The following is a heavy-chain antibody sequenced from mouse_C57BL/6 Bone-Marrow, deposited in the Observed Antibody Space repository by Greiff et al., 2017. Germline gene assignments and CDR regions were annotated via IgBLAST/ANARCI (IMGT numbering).Heavy chain of an antibody. J-gene: IGHJ3*01. V-gene: IGHV1-9*01. Sequence: QVQLKQSGAELMKPGASVKLSCKATGYTFTGYWIEWVKQRPGPGLEWLGEILPGSGSTNYNEKFKGKATHTAVTSSITAYIQLSSLTTEDSAIYYCAISLFAYWGQGTLVTVSA. CDR1: GYTFTGYW. CDR3: AISLFAY. CDR2: ILPGSGST.